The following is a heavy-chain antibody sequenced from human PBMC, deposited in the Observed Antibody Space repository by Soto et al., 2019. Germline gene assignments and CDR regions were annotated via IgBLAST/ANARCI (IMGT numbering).Heavy chain of an antibody. CDR3: VRDAPSHQSIFDL. V-gene: IGHV1-2*02. CDR1: EYSFGDYY. J-gene: IGHJ4*02. Sequence: GASGKVSCKTSEYSFGDYYLHWVRQAPEQGLEWMGWINLNDGGTNSPRKFQGRLTMTRDKSITTVYMELSRLRSDDTAVYFCVRDAPSHQSIFDLWGPGTLVTVSS. CDR2: INLNDGGT. D-gene: IGHD2-2*01.